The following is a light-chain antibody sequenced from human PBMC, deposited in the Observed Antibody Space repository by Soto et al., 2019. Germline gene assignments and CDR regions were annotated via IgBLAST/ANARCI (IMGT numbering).Light chain of an antibody. CDR1: QSVSTY. CDR2: DAS. J-gene: IGKJ1*01. Sequence: EIVMTQSPATRSVSPGERATLSCRASQSVSTYLAWYQQKPGQAPRLLIYDASTRATDIPARFSGSGSGTEFTLTITSLQSEDFAVYYCQQYNDWPPRTFGQGTKV. CDR3: QQYNDWPPRT. V-gene: IGKV3-15*01.